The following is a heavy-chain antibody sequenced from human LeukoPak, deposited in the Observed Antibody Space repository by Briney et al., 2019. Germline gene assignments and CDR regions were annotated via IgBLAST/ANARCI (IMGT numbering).Heavy chain of an antibody. J-gene: IGHJ4*02. CDR3: AKDRAGGSTTPPRSY. CDR2: IRSKPDGGTT. V-gene: IGHV3-15*07. D-gene: IGHD6-13*01. CDR1: GLTLSNVW. Sequence: PGGSLRLSCVVSGLTLSNVWMNWVRQAPGKGLEWVGRIRSKPDGGTTDFAAPVKGRFTISRDNSKNTLYLQMNSLRAEDTAVYYCAKDRAGGSTTPPRSYWGQGTLVTVSS.